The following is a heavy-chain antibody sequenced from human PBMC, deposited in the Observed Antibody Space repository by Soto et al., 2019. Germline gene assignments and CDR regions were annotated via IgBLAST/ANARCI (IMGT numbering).Heavy chain of an antibody. Sequence: QVQLVESGGGVVQPGRSLRLSCAASGFTFSSYGMHWVRQAPGKGLEWVAVISYDGSNKYYADSVKGRFTISRDNSKNTLYLQMNSLRAEDTAVYYCAKEPSSCWYWAINWFDPWGQGTLVTVSS. J-gene: IGHJ5*02. CDR1: GFTFSSYG. CDR2: ISYDGSNK. D-gene: IGHD6-19*01. V-gene: IGHV3-30*18. CDR3: AKEPSSCWYWAINWFDP.